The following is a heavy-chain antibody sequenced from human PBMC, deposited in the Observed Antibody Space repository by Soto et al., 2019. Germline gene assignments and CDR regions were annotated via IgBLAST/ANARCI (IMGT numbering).Heavy chain of an antibody. J-gene: IGHJ6*03. CDR1: EFTFSRHG. V-gene: IGHV3-33*01. CDR2: IWSDGSNE. D-gene: IGHD3-10*01. CDR3: ARERSFGDNKHNYMDV. Sequence: QVQLVESGGGVVQPGRSLRLSCAASEFTFSRHGMHWVRQAPGKGLQWVGVIWSDGSNEVYADSVKGRFIISRDNSKNILYLQMNSLRSEDTAVYYCARERSFGDNKHNYMDVWGTWITFTVSS.